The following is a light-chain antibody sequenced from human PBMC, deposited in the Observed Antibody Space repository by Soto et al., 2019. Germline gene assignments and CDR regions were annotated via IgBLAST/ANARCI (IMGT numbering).Light chain of an antibody. V-gene: IGLV1-44*01. CDR3: AAWDASLNGFYV. J-gene: IGLJ1*01. Sequence: QSVLTQPPSASGTPGQRVTISCSGSSSNIGSNTVNWYQQLPGTAPKLLIYSNNQRPSGVPDRFSGSKSGTSASLAISGLHSEDEADYYCAAWDASLNGFYVFGTGTKLTVL. CDR1: SSNIGSNT. CDR2: SNN.